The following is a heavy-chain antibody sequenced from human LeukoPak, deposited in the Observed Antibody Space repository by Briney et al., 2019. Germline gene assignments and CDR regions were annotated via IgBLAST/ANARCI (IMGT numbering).Heavy chain of an antibody. J-gene: IGHJ5*01. D-gene: IGHD4-11*01. CDR1: GFTFSHYG. CDR2: IWSDGTNQ. CDR3: AKDAQRGFDYSNSLES. V-gene: IGHV3-33*06. Sequence: PGRSLRLSCAAAGFTFSHYGMHWVRQAPGKGLKWVAVIWSDGTNQYYADSVKGRFTISRDDSGNTVYLQMNSLRPEDTGVYYCAKDAQRGFDYSNSLESWGQGTPVTVST.